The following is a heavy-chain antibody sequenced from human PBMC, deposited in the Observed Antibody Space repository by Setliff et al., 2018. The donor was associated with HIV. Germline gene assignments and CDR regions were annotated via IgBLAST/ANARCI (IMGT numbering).Heavy chain of an antibody. CDR2: LYSSGST. CDR3: ARSTVGAGASFP. CDR1: GASISSGNYH. V-gene: IGHV4-61*02. Sequence: PSETLSLTCTVSGASISSGNYHWSWIRQPAGKGLEWIGRLYSSGSTNFNPSLKSRVSISVDTSKNQFSLRLTSLTAADTAIYYCARSTVGAGASFPWGRGILVTVSS. D-gene: IGHD1-26*01. J-gene: IGHJ5*02.